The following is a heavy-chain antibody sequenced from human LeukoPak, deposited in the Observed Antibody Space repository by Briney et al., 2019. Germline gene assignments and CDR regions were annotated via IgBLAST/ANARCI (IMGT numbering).Heavy chain of an antibody. Sequence: PSQTLSLTCTVSGGSISSGDYYWSWIRQPPGKGLEWIGYIYYSGITYYNPSLKSRVTISVDTSKNQFSLKLSSVTAADTAVYYCAGHHPRNTVDFWGQGTLVTVSS. CDR2: IYYSGIT. CDR3: AGHHPRNTVDF. CDR1: GGSISSGDYY. V-gene: IGHV4-30-4*01. D-gene: IGHD2/OR15-2a*01. J-gene: IGHJ4*02.